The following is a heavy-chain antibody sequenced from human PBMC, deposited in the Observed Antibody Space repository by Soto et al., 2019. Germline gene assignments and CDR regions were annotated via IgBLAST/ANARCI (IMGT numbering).Heavy chain of an antibody. CDR3: ARDLTRGGHYFDY. Sequence: QVQLQESGPGLVKPSQTLSLTCTVSGGSISSGGYSWSWIRQHPGKGLEWIGYIYYSGSTYYNPSLKSRVNISVDTSKNQFSRKLSSVTAADTAVYYCARDLTRGGHYFDYWGQGTLVTVSS. D-gene: IGHD3-10*01. CDR1: GGSISSGGYS. J-gene: IGHJ4*02. V-gene: IGHV4-31*03. CDR2: IYYSGST.